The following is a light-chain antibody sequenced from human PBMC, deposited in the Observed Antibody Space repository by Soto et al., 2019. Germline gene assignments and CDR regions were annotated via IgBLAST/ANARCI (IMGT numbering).Light chain of an antibody. CDR2: GAS. Sequence: EIVLTQSPGTQSLSPGERATLSCRASQSVSNNYLAWYQQKPGQAPRLLIYGASNRATGIPDRFSGSGSGTDFTLTISSLQSEDFAVYYCQQYNNWPTFGQGTKVDIK. CDR3: QQYNNWPT. V-gene: IGKV3-20*01. J-gene: IGKJ1*01. CDR1: QSVSNNY.